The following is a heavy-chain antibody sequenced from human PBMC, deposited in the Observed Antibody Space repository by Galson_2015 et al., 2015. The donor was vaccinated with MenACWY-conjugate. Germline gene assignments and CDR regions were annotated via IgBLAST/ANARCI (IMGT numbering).Heavy chain of an antibody. V-gene: IGHV3-30*04. Sequence: SLRLSCAATGFTFSDSAIHWVRQAPGRGLEWVAVISYDGSNKYYADSVKGRFTISRDDSNNPLYLQMNSLRPEDTGVYFCAKDRPPRGLTRFYYGMDVWGLGTTVTVSS. CDR1: GFTFSDSA. CDR3: AKDRPPRGLTRFYYGMDV. J-gene: IGHJ6*02. D-gene: IGHD3/OR15-3a*01. CDR2: ISYDGSNK.